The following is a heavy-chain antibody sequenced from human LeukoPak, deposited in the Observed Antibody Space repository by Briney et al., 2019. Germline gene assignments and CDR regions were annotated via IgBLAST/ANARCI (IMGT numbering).Heavy chain of an antibody. J-gene: IGHJ3*02. CDR2: ITSDSRYR. CDR1: GFSFSTYN. Sequence: GGSLSLSCEASGFSFSTYNMNWVRQAPGKGLEWISSITSDSRYRYYADSVKGRFTISRDNAKNSLYLQMNSLRAEDAALYFCARARSSYGYGDAFDIWGQGTMVTVSS. D-gene: IGHD5-18*01. V-gene: IGHV3-21*01. CDR3: ARARSSYGYGDAFDI.